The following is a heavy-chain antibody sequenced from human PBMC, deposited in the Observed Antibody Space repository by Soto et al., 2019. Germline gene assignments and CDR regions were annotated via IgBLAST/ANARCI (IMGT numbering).Heavy chain of an antibody. V-gene: IGHV3-11*06. CDR3: AAMAPYNWFDP. Sequence: NPGGSLRLSCAASGFTFSYYYMSWIRQAPGKGLEWVSYISSSSSYTNYADSVKGRFTISRDNAKNSLYLQMNSLRAEDTAVYYCAAMAPYNWFDPWGQGTLVTVSS. CDR1: GFTFSYYY. CDR2: ISSSSSYT. D-gene: IGHD5-18*01. J-gene: IGHJ5*02.